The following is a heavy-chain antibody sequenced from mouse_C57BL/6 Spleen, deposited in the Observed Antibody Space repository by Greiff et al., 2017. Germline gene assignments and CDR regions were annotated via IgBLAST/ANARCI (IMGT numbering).Heavy chain of an antibody. CDR1: GYTFTSYT. Sequence: QVQLQQSGAELARPGASVKMSCKASGYTFTSYTMHWVKQRPGQGLEWIGYINPSSGYTKYNQKFKDKATLTADKSSSTAYMQLSSLTSEDSAVYYCARAGELLRYFDYWGQGTTLTVSS. CDR2: INPSSGYT. J-gene: IGHJ2*01. CDR3: ARAGELLRYFDY. D-gene: IGHD1-1*01. V-gene: IGHV1-4*01.